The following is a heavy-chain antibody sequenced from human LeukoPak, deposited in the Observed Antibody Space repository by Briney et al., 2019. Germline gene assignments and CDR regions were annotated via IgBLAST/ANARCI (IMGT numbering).Heavy chain of an antibody. D-gene: IGHD2-15*01. CDR2: ISGSGGST. CDR3: AKDVAVYCSGGSCHEYFQH. V-gene: IGHV3-23*01. J-gene: IGHJ1*01. Sequence: GGSLRLSCAASGFTFDDYTMHWVRQAPGKGLEWVSAISGSGGSTYYADSVKGRFTISRDNSKNTLYLQMNSLRAEDTAVYYCAKDVAVYCSGGSCHEYFQHWGQGTLVTVSS. CDR1: GFTFDDYT.